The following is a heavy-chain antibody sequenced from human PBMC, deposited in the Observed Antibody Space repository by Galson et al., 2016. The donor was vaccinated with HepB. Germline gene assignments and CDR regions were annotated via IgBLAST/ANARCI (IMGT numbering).Heavy chain of an antibody. CDR3: GSVALG. V-gene: IGHV3-7*01. J-gene: IGHJ4*02. Sequence: SLRLSCAASGLSFSGYWMAWVRQAPGKGLEWVANIAPDGSETNYVDSAKGRFTISSDNAKSTLYLHMNSLRAEDTAVYYCGSVALGWGQGTLVTVSS. CDR1: GLSFSGYW. D-gene: IGHD7-27*01. CDR2: IAPDGSET.